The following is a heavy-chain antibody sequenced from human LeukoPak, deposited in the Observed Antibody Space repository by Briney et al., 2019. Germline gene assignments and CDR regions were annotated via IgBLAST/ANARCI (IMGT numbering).Heavy chain of an antibody. Sequence: GGSLRLSCAASGFTFSSYAMSWVRQAPGKGLEWISTISSSGGNTYYTNSVKGRFTISRDNSKNTLYLQMDSLKAEDTAVYSCARDPNYGSTWYVNWFDPWGQGTLVTVSS. CDR3: ARDPNYGSTWYVNWFDP. CDR1: GFTFSSYA. D-gene: IGHD6-13*01. V-gene: IGHV3-23*01. CDR2: ISSSGGNT. J-gene: IGHJ5*02.